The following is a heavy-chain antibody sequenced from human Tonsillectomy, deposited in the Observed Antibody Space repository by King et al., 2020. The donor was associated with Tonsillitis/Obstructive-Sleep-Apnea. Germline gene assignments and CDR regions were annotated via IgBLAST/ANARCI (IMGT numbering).Heavy chain of an antibody. V-gene: IGHV3-49*04. CDR1: GFTFGDYS. D-gene: IGHD3-16*02. J-gene: IGHJ6*02. Sequence: VQLVESGGGLEQPGRSLRLSCEGSGFTFGDYSMTWVRQAPGRGLEWVGLIRSKAYGGTTEYAASVKGRFTMSRDDSKSTAYLQMNSLKIEDTAVYYFTRTPYVSGSDRYYYGLDVWGQGTTVTVSS. CDR3: TRTPYVSGSDRYYYGLDV. CDR2: IRSKAYGGTT.